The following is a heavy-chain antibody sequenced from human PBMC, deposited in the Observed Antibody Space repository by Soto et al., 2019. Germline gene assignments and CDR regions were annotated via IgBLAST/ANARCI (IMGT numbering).Heavy chain of an antibody. CDR1: VYTFNYYG. V-gene: IGHV1-18*04. CDR2: ISAHNGDT. D-gene: IGHD3-22*01. Sequence: SVKVSCKASVYTFNYYGISWVRQAPGQGLEWVGWISAHNGDTKYAQNLQGRLTLTTDTSTSTAYMELTSLTSDDTAVYYFARDWSRYFDSSGLMWFYWGQGTLVTGSS. J-gene: IGHJ4*02. CDR3: ARDWSRYFDSSGLMWFY.